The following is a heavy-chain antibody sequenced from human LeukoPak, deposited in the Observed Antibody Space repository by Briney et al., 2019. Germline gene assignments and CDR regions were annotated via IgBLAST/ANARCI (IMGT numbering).Heavy chain of an antibody. CDR1: GFTVSGDY. D-gene: IGHD3-10*01. CDR2: IYRAGST. Sequence: GGSLRLSCAASGFTVSGDYMSWVRQAPGKGLEWVSIIYRAGSTHYADSVKGRFIISRDNSENTLELQTNSLRADDTAVYYCARMGLWFGELLGRRDYWGQGTQVTVSS. CDR3: ARMGLWFGELLGRRDY. J-gene: IGHJ4*02. V-gene: IGHV3-66*01.